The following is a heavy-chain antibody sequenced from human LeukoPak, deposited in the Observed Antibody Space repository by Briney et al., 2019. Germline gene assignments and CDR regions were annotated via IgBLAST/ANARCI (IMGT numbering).Heavy chain of an antibody. CDR1: GFTFSSYW. CDR3: ARVVAAGRDWYFDL. J-gene: IGHJ2*01. CDR2: IYAGGDI. V-gene: IGHV3-66*02. D-gene: IGHD5-12*01. Sequence: GGSLRLSCAASGFTFSSYWMSWVRQAPGKGLEWVSIIYAGGDIYYADSVKGRFTISRDNSRNALYLQINNLRPEDTAVYSCARVVAAGRDWYFDLWGRGTLVTVSS.